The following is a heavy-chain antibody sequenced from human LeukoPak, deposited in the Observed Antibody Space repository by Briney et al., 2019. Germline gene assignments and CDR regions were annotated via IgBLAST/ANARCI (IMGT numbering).Heavy chain of an antibody. CDR2: IYHSGST. CDR3: AIQLVPQVAFDI. J-gene: IGHJ3*02. Sequence: SETLSLTCTVSGGSISSGGYYWSWIRQPPGKGLEWIGYIYHSGSTYYNPSLKSRVTISVDRSKNQFSLKLSSVTAADTAVYYCAIQLVPQVAFDIWGQGTMVTVSS. V-gene: IGHV4-30-2*01. CDR1: GGSISSGGYY. D-gene: IGHD6-6*01.